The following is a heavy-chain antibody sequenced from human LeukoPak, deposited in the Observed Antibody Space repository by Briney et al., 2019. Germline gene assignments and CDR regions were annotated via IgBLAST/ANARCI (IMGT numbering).Heavy chain of an antibody. CDR2: ISGSGGST. CDR1: GYTFNKYA. V-gene: IGHV3-23*01. CDR3: AKGDYVDY. Sequence: PGGSLRLSCAASGYTFNKYAINWVRQAPRKGLEWVSGISGSGGSTYYADSVKGRFTISRDNSKNTAYLQMNSLRAEDTAVYYCAKGDYVDYWGQGAVVIVSS. J-gene: IGHJ4*02.